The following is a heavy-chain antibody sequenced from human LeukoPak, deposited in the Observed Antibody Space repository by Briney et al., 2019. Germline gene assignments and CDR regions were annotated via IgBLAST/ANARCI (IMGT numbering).Heavy chain of an antibody. CDR2: ISGIGAST. J-gene: IGHJ4*02. Sequence: GGSLRLSCAASGFTFSSYAMSWVRQAPGKGLEWVSTISGIGASTYYADSVKGRFTISRDNSKNTLYLKMNSLRAEDTAVYYCVKYYDSSGSYYFDYWGQGTLVTVSS. CDR3: VKYYDSSGSYYFDY. D-gene: IGHD3-22*01. V-gene: IGHV3-23*01. CDR1: GFTFSSYA.